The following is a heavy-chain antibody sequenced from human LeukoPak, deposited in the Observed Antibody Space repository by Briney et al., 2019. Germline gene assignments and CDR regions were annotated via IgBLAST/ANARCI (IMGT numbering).Heavy chain of an antibody. CDR2: ISYSGST. V-gene: IGHV4-59*01. J-gene: IGHJ4*02. D-gene: IGHD3-3*01. CDR1: GGSISSYY. CDR3: ARALSSYWDY. Sequence: SETLSLTCTVSGGSISSYYWSWIRQPPGKGLEWIGYISYSGSTNYNPSLRSRVTISVDTSKNQFSLKLSSVTAADTAVYYCARALSSYWDYWGQGTLVTVSS.